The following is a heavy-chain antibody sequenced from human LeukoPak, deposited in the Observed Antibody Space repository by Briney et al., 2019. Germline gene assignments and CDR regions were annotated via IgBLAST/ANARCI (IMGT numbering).Heavy chain of an antibody. V-gene: IGHV4-39*07. Sequence: PSETLSHTCSVSGGSISSSHYYWGFIRQPPGKGLEWIGSVYYSGSTYYNPSLRGRVIISVDTSKNQFSLKLSSATAADTAMYFCAILPATDTYYYDNRGYYRPGVHWGQGTLVTVSS. CDR1: GGSISSSHYY. D-gene: IGHD3-22*01. J-gene: IGHJ4*02. CDR2: VYYSGST. CDR3: AILPATDTYYYDNRGYYRPGVH.